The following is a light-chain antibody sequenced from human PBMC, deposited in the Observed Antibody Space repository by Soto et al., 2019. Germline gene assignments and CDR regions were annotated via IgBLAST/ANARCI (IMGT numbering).Light chain of an antibody. V-gene: IGLV2-18*01. CDR2: EVS. CDR1: SSDVGSYNR. CDR3: SLYASSSTVV. Sequence: QSALTQPPSVSGSPGQSVTLSCTGTSSDVGSYNRVSWYQQPPGTAPKLMIYEVSNWPSGVSDRFSGSKSGNTASLTISGLQAEDEADYYCSLYASSSTVVFGGGTKLTVL. J-gene: IGLJ2*01.